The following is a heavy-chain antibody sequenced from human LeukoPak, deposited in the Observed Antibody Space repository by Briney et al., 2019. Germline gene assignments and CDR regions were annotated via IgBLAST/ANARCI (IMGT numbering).Heavy chain of an antibody. D-gene: IGHD1-26*01. CDR2: VSAYNGKT. J-gene: IGHJ4*02. CDR3: ARGGTYYPCIDY. CDR1: VYTFITTY. V-gene: IGHV1-18*01. Sequence: ASVSVSCKASVYTFITTYINWVRQAPGQGLEWMGWVSAYNGKTSYAQKFQGRVTMTTDSSTNTAYMDLTSLTSDDTAVYYCARGGTYYPCIDYWGQGTQVTVSS.